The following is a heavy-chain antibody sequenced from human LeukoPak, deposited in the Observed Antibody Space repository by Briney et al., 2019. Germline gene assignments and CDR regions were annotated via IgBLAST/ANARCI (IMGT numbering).Heavy chain of an antibody. Sequence: GGSLRLSCAASGFTFSSYSMNWVRQAPGKGLEWVSYISSSSSTIYYADSVKGRFTISRDNAKNSLYLQMNSLRAEDTAVYYCARDGYYDILTGYYTWGEYYYYGIDVWGQGTTVTVSS. D-gene: IGHD3-9*01. V-gene: IGHV3-48*01. CDR2: ISSSSSTI. CDR1: GFTFSSYS. CDR3: ARDGYYDILTGYYTWGEYYYYGIDV. J-gene: IGHJ6*02.